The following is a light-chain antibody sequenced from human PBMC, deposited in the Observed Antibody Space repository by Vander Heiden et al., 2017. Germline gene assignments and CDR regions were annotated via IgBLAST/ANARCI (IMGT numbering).Light chain of an antibody. Sequence: QSVLTQPPSGSGAPGPSVADSCTGIDSNLGAGYDVHWYQQLPGTAPKRFIFGNSNRPSGVPDRFSGSNSGTSAPLATPGLQAEDEAAYYCQSYDGSLSLDVFGTGTQV. J-gene: IGLJ1*01. V-gene: IGLV1-40*01. CDR3: QSYDGSLSLDV. CDR2: GNS. CDR1: DSNLGAGYD.